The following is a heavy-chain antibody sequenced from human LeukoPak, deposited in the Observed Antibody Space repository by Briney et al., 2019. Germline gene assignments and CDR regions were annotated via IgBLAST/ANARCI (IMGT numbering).Heavy chain of an antibody. CDR2: MNPNSGNT. D-gene: IGHD2-2*01. CDR3: ARGDRSYCSSTSCNPEGFDP. CDR1: GYTFTSYD. J-gene: IGHJ5*02. Sequence: GASVKVSCKASGYTFTSYDINWVRQATGQGLEWMGWMNPNSGNTGYAQKFQGRVTMTRNTSISTAYMELSSLRSEDTAVYYCARGDRSYCSSTSCNPEGFDPWGQGTLVTVSS. V-gene: IGHV1-8*01.